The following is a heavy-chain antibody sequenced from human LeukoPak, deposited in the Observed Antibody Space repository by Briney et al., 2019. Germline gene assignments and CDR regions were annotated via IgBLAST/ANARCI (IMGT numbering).Heavy chain of an antibody. D-gene: IGHD4-11*01. J-gene: IGHJ5*02. Sequence: GGSLRLSCAASGFTFSTCGMHWVRQGLGEGLEWLAFIRYDGSKKYYADSVKGRFTISRDNSKNTLYLQMSSLRPEDTAVYYCAKDLQYSPGGSWGQGTLVTVSS. CDR2: IRYDGSKK. CDR3: AKDLQYSPGGS. CDR1: GFTFSTCG. V-gene: IGHV3-30*02.